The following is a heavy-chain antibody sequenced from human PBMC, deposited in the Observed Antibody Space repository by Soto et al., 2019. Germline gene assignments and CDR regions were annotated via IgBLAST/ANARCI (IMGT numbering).Heavy chain of an antibody. Sequence: QVQLVQSGPEVRKPGASVRLSCATSGYNFNQYYIHWVRQAPGQGLEWMGIINLRGGTTEYAHKFRGRVTVTGDTSTRTDYMELSSLRSEDTAVYFCASGPDDSDVPRWDHWGQGTLITVSS. CDR1: GYNFNQYY. J-gene: IGHJ4*02. CDR2: INLRGGTT. D-gene: IGHD4-17*01. V-gene: IGHV1-46*02. CDR3: ASGPDDSDVPRWDH.